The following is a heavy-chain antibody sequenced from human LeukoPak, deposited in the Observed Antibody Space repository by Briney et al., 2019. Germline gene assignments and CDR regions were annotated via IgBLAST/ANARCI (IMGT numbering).Heavy chain of an antibody. CDR2: ISYDGSNK. CDR1: GFTFSSYG. D-gene: IGHD1-1*01. J-gene: IGHJ4*02. V-gene: IGHV3-30*03. Sequence: PGRSLRLSCAASGFTFSSYGMHWVRQAPGKGLEWVAVISYDGSNKYYADSVKGRFTISRDNSKNTLYLQMNSLRAEDTAVYYCATKRMERLHQWGQGTLVTVSS. CDR3: ATKRMERLHQ.